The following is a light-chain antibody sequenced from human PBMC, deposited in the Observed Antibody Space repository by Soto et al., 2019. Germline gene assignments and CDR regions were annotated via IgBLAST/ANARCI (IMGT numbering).Light chain of an antibody. J-gene: IGKJ1*01. V-gene: IGKV3D-15*01. CDR1: QSVSGD. Sequence: IVMTQSPATLSVSPGERVTLSCRASQSVSGDLAWYQQKPGQAPRLLIYGASIRATGIPARFSGSGSGTEFALTISGLQSEDFAIYYCQQFNNWVLGTFGQGTKVEIK. CDR2: GAS. CDR3: QQFNNWVLGT.